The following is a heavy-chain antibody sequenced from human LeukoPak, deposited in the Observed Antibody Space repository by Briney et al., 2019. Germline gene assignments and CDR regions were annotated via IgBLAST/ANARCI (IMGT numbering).Heavy chain of an antibody. Sequence: SETLSLTCAVYGGSFSGYYWSWIRQPPGKGLEWIGEINHSGSTNYNPSLKSRVTISVDTSKNQFSLKLSSVTAADTAVYYCARDDSLNGPRLDWGQGNLVTVSS. V-gene: IGHV4-34*01. CDR2: INHSGST. J-gene: IGHJ4*02. D-gene: IGHD3-16*01. CDR3: ARDDSLNGPRLD. CDR1: GGSFSGYY.